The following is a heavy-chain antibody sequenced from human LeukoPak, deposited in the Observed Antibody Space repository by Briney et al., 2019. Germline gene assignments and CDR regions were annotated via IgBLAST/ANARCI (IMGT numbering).Heavy chain of an antibody. V-gene: IGHV4-34*01. Sequence: SETLSLTCAVYGGSFSGYYWSWIRQPPGKGLEWIGEINHSGSTNYNPSPKSRVTISVDTSKNQFSLKLSSVTAADTAVYYCARARDYDYVWGSYRPHYYYYGMDVWGQGTTVTVSS. CDR3: ARARDYDYVWGSYRPHYYYYGMDV. D-gene: IGHD3-16*02. CDR2: INHSGST. J-gene: IGHJ6*02. CDR1: GGSFSGYY.